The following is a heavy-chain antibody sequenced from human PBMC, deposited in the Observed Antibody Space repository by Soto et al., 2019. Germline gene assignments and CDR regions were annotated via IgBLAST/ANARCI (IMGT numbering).Heavy chain of an antibody. D-gene: IGHD3-22*01. CDR1: GGSISSGDYY. CDR2: IYYSGST. V-gene: IGHV4-30-4*01. CDR3: ARDHYYDRGNWFDP. J-gene: IGHJ5*02. Sequence: NPSETLSLTCTVSGGSISSGDYYWSWIRQPPGKGLEWIGYIYYSGSTYYNPSLKSRVTISVDTSKNQFSLKLSSVTAADTAVYYCARDHYYDRGNWFDPWGQGTLVTVSS.